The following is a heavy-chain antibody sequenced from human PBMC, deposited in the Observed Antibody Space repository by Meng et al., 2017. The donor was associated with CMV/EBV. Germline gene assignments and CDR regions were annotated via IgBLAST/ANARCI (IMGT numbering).Heavy chain of an antibody. CDR1: GGSFSGYY. CDR3: ARAQTIHAVDV. CDR2: INHSGST. D-gene: IGHD5-24*01. V-gene: IGHV4-34*01. Sequence: SQTLSLTCAVYGGSFSGYYWSWIRQPPGKGLEWIGEINHSGSTNYNPSLKSRVTISVDTSKNQFSLKLSSVTAADTAVYYCARAQTIHAVDVWGQGTTVTSP. J-gene: IGHJ6*02.